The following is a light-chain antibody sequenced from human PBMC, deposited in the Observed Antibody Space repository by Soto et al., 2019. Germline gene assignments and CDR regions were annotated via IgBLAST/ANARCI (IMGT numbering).Light chain of an antibody. CDR3: QQYNNWPYT. CDR1: QSVSSN. V-gene: IGKV3-15*01. Sequence: EIVMTQFPATLAVSPGERAALSCRASQSVSSNFAWYQQKPGQAPRLLIYGASSRATGTPARFSGSGSGTEFNLTISSLQSEDFAVYYCQQYNNWPYTFGLGTKLEMK. J-gene: IGKJ2*01. CDR2: GAS.